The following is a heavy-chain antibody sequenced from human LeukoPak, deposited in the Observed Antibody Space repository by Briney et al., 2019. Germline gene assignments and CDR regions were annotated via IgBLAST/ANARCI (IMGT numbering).Heavy chain of an antibody. CDR3: AGGYSSHSPIDY. CDR2: MNPNSGNT. D-gene: IGHD6-19*01. CDR1: GYTFTSYD. J-gene: IGHJ4*02. V-gene: IGHV1-8*01. Sequence: ASVKLSCKASGYTFTSYDINWVRQATGQGLEWMGWMNPNSGNTGYAQKFQGRVTMTRNTSISTAYMELSSLRSEDTAVYYCAGGYSSHSPIDYWGQGTLVTVSS.